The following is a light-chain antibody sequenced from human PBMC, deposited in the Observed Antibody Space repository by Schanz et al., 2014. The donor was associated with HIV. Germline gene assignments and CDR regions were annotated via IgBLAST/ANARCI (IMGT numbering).Light chain of an antibody. V-gene: IGLV2-8*01. CDR2: EVT. CDR3: SSYAGSKHWL. J-gene: IGLJ2*01. Sequence: SALTQPPSASGSAGQSVTISCTGISSDVPAYNYVSWYQQHPGKAPKLMIYEVTKRPSGVPDRFSGFKSGDTASLTVSGLQPDDEADYYCSSYAGSKHWLFGGGTKLTVL. CDR1: SSDVPAYNY.